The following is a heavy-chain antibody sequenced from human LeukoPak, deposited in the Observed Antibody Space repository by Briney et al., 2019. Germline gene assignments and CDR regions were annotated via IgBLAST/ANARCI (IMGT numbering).Heavy chain of an antibody. CDR2: ISYDGSNK. D-gene: IGHD3-9*01. J-gene: IGHJ4*02. CDR3: ASGPYYDILTGYQQLDY. V-gene: IGHV3-30-3*01. Sequence: GGSLRLSCAASGFTFSNYWMHWVRQAPGKGLEWVAVISYDGSNKYYADSVKGRFTISRDNSKNTLYLQMNSLRAEDTAVYYCASGPYYDILTGYQQLDYWGQGTLVTVSS. CDR1: GFTFSNYW.